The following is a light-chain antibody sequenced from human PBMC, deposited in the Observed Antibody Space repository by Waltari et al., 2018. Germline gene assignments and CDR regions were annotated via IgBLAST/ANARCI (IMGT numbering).Light chain of an antibody. CDR1: SGHSSNV. V-gene: IGLV4-69*02. Sequence: QLVLTQSPSASASLGASVQLTCTLSSGHSSNVIAWHQQHPQKGPRYLMKVNSDGSHSKGDEIPDRFSGSSSGAERYLTISSLQSEDEADYYCQTGGHGTWVFGGGTKLTVL. J-gene: IGLJ3*02. CDR3: QTGGHGTWV. CDR2: VNSDGSH.